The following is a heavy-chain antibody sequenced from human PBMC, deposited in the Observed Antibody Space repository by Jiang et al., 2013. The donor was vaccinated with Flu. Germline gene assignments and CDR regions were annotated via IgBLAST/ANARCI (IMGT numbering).Heavy chain of an antibody. V-gene: IGHV4-34*01. D-gene: IGHD3-9*01. CDR3: AIATSVLRYFDWLLPPRDDAFDI. CDR2: INHSGST. J-gene: IGHJ3*02. CDR1: GGSFSGYY. Sequence: LLKPSETLSLTCAVYGGSFSGYYWSWIRQPPGKGLEWIGEINHSGSTNYNPPLKSRVTISVDTSKNQFSLKLSSVTAADTAVYYCAIATSVLRYFDWLLPPRDDAFDIWGQGTMVTVSS.